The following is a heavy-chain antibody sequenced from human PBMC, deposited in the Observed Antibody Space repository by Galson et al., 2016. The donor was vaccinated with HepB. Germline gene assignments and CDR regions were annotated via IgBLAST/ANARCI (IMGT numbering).Heavy chain of an antibody. CDR2: IYASGTT. V-gene: IGHV4-61*02. CDR3: ARSLLVVTPANYDYYYYYMDV. Sequence: TLSLTCTVSGGSISRGSYYWTWIRQPAGKGLEWIGRIYASGTTNFNPSLKSRVTISLDTSRNQFSLQLSSVTAADTAVYFCARSLLVVTPANYDYYYYYMDVWGKGTSVTVSS. D-gene: IGHD2-2*01. CDR1: GGSISRGSYY. J-gene: IGHJ6*03.